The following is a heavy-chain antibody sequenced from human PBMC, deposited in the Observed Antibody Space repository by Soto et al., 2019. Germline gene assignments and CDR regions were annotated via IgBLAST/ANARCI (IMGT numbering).Heavy chain of an antibody. J-gene: IGHJ6*02. CDR1: GYTFTSYD. V-gene: IGHV1-8*01. D-gene: IGHD6-13*01. Sequence: QVQLVQSGAEVKKPGASVKVSCKASGYTFTSYDINWVRQATGQGLEWMGWMNPNSGNTGYAQKFQGRVTMTRNTTTSTAYMELSSLRSEDTAVYYCARRGYSSSWYYYYYYGMDVGGQWTTVTV. CDR2: MNPNSGNT. CDR3: ARRGYSSSWYYYYYYGMDV.